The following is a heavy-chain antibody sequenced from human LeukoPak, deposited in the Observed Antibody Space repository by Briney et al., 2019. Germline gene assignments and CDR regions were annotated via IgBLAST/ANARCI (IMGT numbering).Heavy chain of an antibody. V-gene: IGHV4-4*07. J-gene: IGHJ5*02. D-gene: IGHD6-19*01. CDR1: GGSISSYY. CDR3: AREKIAVAGTNWFDP. CDR2: IYTSGST. Sequence: PSETLSLTCTVSGGSISSYYWSWLRQPAGKGLEWIGRIYTSGSTYYNPSLKSRVTMSVDTSKNQFSLKLSSVTAADTAVYYCAREKIAVAGTNWFDPWGQGTLVTVSS.